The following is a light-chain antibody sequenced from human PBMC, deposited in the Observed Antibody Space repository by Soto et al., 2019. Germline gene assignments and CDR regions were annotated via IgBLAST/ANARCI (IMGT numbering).Light chain of an antibody. CDR1: QSVTSSY. Sequence: ESVLTHSPGTLSLSPCERATLSSSASQSVTSSYLAWYQLKPGQAPRLLIYGASSRATGIPDRFSGSGSGTDFTLTISRLDPEDFAVYFCQQYGSSPRTFGQGTKVDIK. CDR2: GAS. CDR3: QQYGSSPRT. V-gene: IGKV3-20*01. J-gene: IGKJ1*01.